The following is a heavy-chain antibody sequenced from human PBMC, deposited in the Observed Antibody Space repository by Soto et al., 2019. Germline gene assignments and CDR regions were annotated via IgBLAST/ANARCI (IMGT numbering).Heavy chain of an antibody. CDR1: GFTFSGSA. V-gene: IGHV3-73*01. CDR3: TRQDIVATFYYYGMDV. D-gene: IGHD5-12*01. J-gene: IGHJ6*02. CDR2: IRSKANSYAT. Sequence: AGGSLRLSCAASGFTFSGSAMHWVRQASGKGLEWVGRIRSKANSYATAYAASVKGRFTISRDDSKNTAYLQMNSLKTEDTAVYYCTRQDIVATFYYYGMDVWGQGTTVTVSS.